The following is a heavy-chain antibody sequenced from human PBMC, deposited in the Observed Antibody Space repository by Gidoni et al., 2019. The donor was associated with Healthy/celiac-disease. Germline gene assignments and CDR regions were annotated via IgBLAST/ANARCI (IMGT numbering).Heavy chain of an antibody. D-gene: IGHD2-2*02. Sequence: QVQLVESGGGVVQPGRSLRLSCAASGFTFSSYGMPWVRQAPGKGLEWVAVISYDGSNKYYADSVKGRFTISRDNSKNTLYLQMNSLRAEDTAVYYCARTDCSSTSCYTYYYYGMDVWGQGTTVTVSS. CDR3: ARTDCSSTSCYTYYYYGMDV. V-gene: IGHV3-30*03. CDR2: ISYDGSNK. CDR1: GFTFSSYG. J-gene: IGHJ6*02.